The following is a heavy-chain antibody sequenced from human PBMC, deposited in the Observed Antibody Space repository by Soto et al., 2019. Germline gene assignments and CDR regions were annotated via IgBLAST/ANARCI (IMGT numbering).Heavy chain of an antibody. CDR3: ARDPFRTVTTFDH. J-gene: IGHJ4*02. CDR1: GFPFDDHA. CDR2: ISWKSDVK. D-gene: IGHD4-17*01. Sequence: EVELVESGGGLVQPGRSLRLSCAASGFPFDDHAMHWVRQVPGKGLEWVSGISWKSDVKGYADSVKGRFTISRDNAKNSLFLQMNSLRTEDTALHYCARDPFRTVTTFDHWGQGTLVTVSS. V-gene: IGHV3-9*01.